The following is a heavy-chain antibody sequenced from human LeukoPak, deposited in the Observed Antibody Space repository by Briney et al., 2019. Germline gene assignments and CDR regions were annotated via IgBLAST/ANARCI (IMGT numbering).Heavy chain of an antibody. Sequence: PGGSLRLSCAASGFTFSTYDMHWVRQAPGKGLEWVSSISSSSSYIYYADSVKGRFTISRDNAKNSLYLQMNSLRAEDTAVYYCARVGDGYNLSDYWGQGTLVTVSS. CDR2: ISSSSSYI. V-gene: IGHV3-21*01. J-gene: IGHJ4*02. CDR3: ARVGDGYNLSDY. CDR1: GFTFSTYD. D-gene: IGHD5-24*01.